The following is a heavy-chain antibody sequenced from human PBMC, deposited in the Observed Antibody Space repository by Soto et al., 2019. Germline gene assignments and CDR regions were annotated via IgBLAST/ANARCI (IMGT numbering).Heavy chain of an antibody. CDR1: GDSISSSSYY. CDR3: ARLKGAFFLTTYNWFDP. V-gene: IGHV4-39*01. CDR2: IYYSGTT. Sequence: SETLSLTCTVSGDSISSSSYYWGWIRQPPGKGLEWIGDIYYSGTTHYNPSLKSRVTISIDTSKNQFSLHLRSVTAADTAVYYCARLKGAFFLTTYNWFDPWGQGTRVTVSS. J-gene: IGHJ5*02. D-gene: IGHD1-26*01.